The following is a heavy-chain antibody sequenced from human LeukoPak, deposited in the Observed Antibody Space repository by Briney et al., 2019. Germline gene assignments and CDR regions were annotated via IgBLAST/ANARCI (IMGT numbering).Heavy chain of an antibody. Sequence: SETLSLTCAVYGGSFSGYYWSWIRQPPGKGLEWIGEINHSGSTNHNPSLKSRVTISVDTSKNQFSLKLSSVTAADTAVYYCARRPRAAAGTGLFGYWGQGTLVTVSS. CDR1: GGSFSGYY. CDR3: ARRPRAAAGTGLFGY. CDR2: INHSGST. V-gene: IGHV4-34*01. D-gene: IGHD6-13*01. J-gene: IGHJ4*02.